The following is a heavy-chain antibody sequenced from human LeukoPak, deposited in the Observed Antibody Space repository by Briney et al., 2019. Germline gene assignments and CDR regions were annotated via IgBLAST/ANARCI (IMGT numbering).Heavy chain of an antibody. V-gene: IGHV1-2*06. CDR2: INPNSGGT. J-gene: IGHJ4*02. CDR3: ASGLYYYDSSGMGRDY. CDR1: GYTFTGCY. Sequence: GASVKVSCKASGYTFTGCYMHWVRQAPGQGLEWMGRINPNSGGTNYAQKFQGRVTMTRDTSISTAYMELSRLRSDDTAVYYCASGLYYYDSSGMGRDYWGQGTLVTVSS. D-gene: IGHD3-22*01.